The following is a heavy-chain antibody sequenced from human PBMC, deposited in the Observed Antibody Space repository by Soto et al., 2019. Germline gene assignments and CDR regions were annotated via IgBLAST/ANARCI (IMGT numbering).Heavy chain of an antibody. CDR3: AGDVHYYASDY. V-gene: IGHV3-11*01. J-gene: IGHJ4*02. D-gene: IGHD3-10*01. CDR1: GFTFSDHY. CDR2: ISGSGSDI. Sequence: PVGSLRLSCATSGFTFSDHYMTWIRQAPGKGLEWISYISGSGSDIYYGDSVKGRFTVSRDNAKNSLYLQMSSLRAEDTAVYYCAGDVHYYASDYWGQGTLVTVSS.